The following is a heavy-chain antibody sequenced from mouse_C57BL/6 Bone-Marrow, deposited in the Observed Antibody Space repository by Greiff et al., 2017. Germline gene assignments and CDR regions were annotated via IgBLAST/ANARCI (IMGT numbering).Heavy chain of an antibody. D-gene: IGHD1-1*01. CDR1: GYTFTSYD. J-gene: IGHJ4*01. V-gene: IGHV1-85*01. CDR2: IYPRDGST. CDR3: ARRGYYYGSSYAMDY. Sequence: VQLQQSGPELVKPGASVKLSCKASGYTFTSYDINWVKQRPGQGLEWIGWIYPRDGSTKYNEKFKGKATLTVDPSSSTAYMELHSLTSEDSAVYFCARRGYYYGSSYAMDYWGQGTSVTVSS.